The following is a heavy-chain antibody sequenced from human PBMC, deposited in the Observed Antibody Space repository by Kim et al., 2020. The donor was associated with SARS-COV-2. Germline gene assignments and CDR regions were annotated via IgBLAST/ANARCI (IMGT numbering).Heavy chain of an antibody. CDR1: GGSISSNNCY. CDR2: IYYSGST. D-gene: IGHD5-18*01. CDR3: ARHYIFHGYGYYFHY. V-gene: IGHV4-39*01. J-gene: IGHJ4*02. Sequence: SETLSLTCTVSGGSISSNNCYWGWIRQPPGKGLEWIGSIYYSGSTYYNPSLKSRVTISVDTSKNQFSLKLSSVTAADTAVYYCARHYIFHGYGYYFHYWGPGTLVTVSS.